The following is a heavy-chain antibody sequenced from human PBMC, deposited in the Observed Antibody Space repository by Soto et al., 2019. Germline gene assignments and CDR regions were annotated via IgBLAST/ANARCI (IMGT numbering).Heavy chain of an antibody. J-gene: IGHJ4*01. Sequence: QVQLQQWGAGLLKPSETMSLTCAVNGASFRNYYWIWIRQSPGKGLEWIGEIHPGGSTNYNPSLKSRVIISIDTSKNQFSLRLSSVTAADTAVYYYASFTRDGYRSNYWGHGTLVTVSS. CDR2: IHPGGST. D-gene: IGHD5-12*01. CDR3: ASFTRDGYRSNY. V-gene: IGHV4-34*01. CDR1: GASFRNYY.